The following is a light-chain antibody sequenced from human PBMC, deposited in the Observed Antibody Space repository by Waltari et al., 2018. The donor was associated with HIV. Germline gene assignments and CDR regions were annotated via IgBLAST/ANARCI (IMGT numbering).Light chain of an antibody. CDR1: QSARNNY. CDR3: QQYGSSPLT. V-gene: IGKV3-20*01. Sequence: EIVLTQSPGTLSLSPGERATLSCRASQSARNNYLVWYQKKPGQAPRLLIDGASSRATGIPDRFSGSGSGTDFTLTISRLEPEDFAMFYCQQYGSSPLTFGQGTRLEIK. CDR2: GAS. J-gene: IGKJ5*01.